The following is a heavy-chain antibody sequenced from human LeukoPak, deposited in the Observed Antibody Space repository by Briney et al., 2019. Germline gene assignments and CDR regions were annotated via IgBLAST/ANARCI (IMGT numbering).Heavy chain of an antibody. CDR1: GGSISSSSYY. V-gene: IGHV4-39*07. CDR3: ARHAGMAVTYYYPSELPDY. J-gene: IGHJ4*02. CDR2: IYYSGST. D-gene: IGHD3-10*01. Sequence: PSETLSLTCTVSGGSISSSSYYWGWIRQPPGKGLEWIGSIYYSGSTYYNPSLKSRVTISVDTSKNQFSLKLSSVTAADTAVYYCARHAGMAVTYYYPSELPDYWGQGTLVTVSS.